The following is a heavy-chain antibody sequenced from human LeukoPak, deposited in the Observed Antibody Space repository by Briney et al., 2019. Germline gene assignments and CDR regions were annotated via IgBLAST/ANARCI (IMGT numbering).Heavy chain of an antibody. CDR2: INPNSGGT. V-gene: IGHV1-2*06. CDR3: ARGERGVIVYGGDY. Sequence: ASVKVSCKASGYTFTGYYMHWVRQAPGQGLEWMGRINPNSGGTNYAQKFQGRVTMTRDTSISTAYMELSRLRSDDAAVCYCARGERGVIVYGGDYWGQGTLVTVSS. J-gene: IGHJ4*02. CDR1: GYTFTGYY. D-gene: IGHD3-10*01.